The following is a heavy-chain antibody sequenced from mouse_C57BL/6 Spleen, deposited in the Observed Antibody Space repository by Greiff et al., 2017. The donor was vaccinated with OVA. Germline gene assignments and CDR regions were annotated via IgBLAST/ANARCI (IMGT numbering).Heavy chain of an antibody. Sequence: DVQLQESGPGLVKPSQSLSLTCSVTGYSITSGYYWNWIRQFPGNKLEWMGYISYDGSNNYNPSLKNRISITRDTSKNQFFLKLNSVTTEDTATYYCAASVDSSGLYYAMDYWGQGTSVTVSS. V-gene: IGHV3-6*01. D-gene: IGHD3-2*02. CDR1: GYSITSGYY. J-gene: IGHJ4*01. CDR2: ISYDGSN. CDR3: AASVDSSGLYYAMDY.